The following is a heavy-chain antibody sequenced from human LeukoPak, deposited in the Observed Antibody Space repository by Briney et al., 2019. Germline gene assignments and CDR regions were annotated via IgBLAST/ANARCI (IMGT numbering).Heavy chain of an antibody. J-gene: IGHJ6*02. CDR1: GFTFSSYA. CDR3: AKEDWRMDV. CDR2: ISGSAGTT. D-gene: IGHD2-21*01. V-gene: IGHV3-23*01. Sequence: GGSLRLSCAASGFTFSSYAMSWVRQTPGKGLEWVSIISGSAGTTYYADSVKGRFTISRDNSKNTLYLQMDSLRAEDTAVYYCAKEDWRMDVWGQGTTVTVSS.